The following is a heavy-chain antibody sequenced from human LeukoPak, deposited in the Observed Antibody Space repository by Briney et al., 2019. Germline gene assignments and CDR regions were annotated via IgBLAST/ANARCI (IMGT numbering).Heavy chain of an antibody. CDR1: GYTLTELS. CDR3: ATAGPVRYFDWLLDY. D-gene: IGHD3-9*01. V-gene: IGHV1-24*01. J-gene: IGHJ4*02. Sequence: ASVKVSCKVSGYTLTELSMHWVRQAPGEGLEWMGGFDPEDGETIYAQKFQGRVTMTEDTSTDTAYMELSSLRSEDTAVYYCATAGPVRYFDWLLDYWGQGTLVTVSS. CDR2: FDPEDGET.